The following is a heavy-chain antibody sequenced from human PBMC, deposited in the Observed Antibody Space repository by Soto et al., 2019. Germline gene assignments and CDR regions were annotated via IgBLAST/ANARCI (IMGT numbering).Heavy chain of an antibody. Sequence: GASVKLCSKASGYTFTSNYMHWLRQDPGKGLEWMGIINPSGGSTSYAQKFQGRVTMTRDTSTSTVYMELSSLRVEDAAVHYCAKGVDSSNWYPGYFDYWGQGTLVTVSS. J-gene: IGHJ4*02. CDR3: AKGVDSSNWYPGYFDY. CDR2: INPSGGST. D-gene: IGHD6-13*01. CDR1: GYTFTSNY. V-gene: IGHV1-46*01.